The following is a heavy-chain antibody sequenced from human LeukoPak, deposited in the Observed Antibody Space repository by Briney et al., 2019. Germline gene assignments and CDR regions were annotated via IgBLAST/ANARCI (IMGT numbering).Heavy chain of an antibody. CDR2: ISGSGGST. V-gene: IGHV3-23*01. Sequence: GGSLRLSCAASGFTFSSYAMSWVRQAPGKGLEWVSAISGSGGSTYYADSVKGRFTISRDNSKNTLYLQMNSLRAEDTAVYYCAKAGPAGNYDYVWGSYRFDYWGQGTLVTVSS. CDR3: AKAGPAGNYDYVWGSYRFDY. D-gene: IGHD3-16*02. J-gene: IGHJ4*02. CDR1: GFTFSSYA.